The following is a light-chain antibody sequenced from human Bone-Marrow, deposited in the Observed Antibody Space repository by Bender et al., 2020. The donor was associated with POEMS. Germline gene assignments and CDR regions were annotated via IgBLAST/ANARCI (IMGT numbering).Light chain of an antibody. CDR1: SSDVGGSNY. J-gene: IGLJ1*01. V-gene: IGLV2-14*03. CDR3: SSYTTGTTFV. CDR2: DVT. Sequence: QSALTQPPSVSGSPGQSITISCTGTSSDVGGSNYVSWYQQHPGKAPKLMIYDVTTRPSGVSSRFSGSRSGNTASLSISGLQSEDEADYYCSSYTTGTTFVFGTGTMVTVL.